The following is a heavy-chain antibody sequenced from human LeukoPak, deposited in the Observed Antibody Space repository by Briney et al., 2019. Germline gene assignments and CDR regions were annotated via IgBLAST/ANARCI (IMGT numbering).Heavy chain of an antibody. CDR1: GGSISSSNW. J-gene: IGHJ4*02. V-gene: IGHV4-4*02. Sequence: SGTLSLTCAVSGGSISSSNWWSWVRQPPGKGLEWIGEIYHSGSTNYNPSLKSRVTISVDKSKNQFSLKLSSVTAADTVVYYCARGIRYFDWLLDYWGQGTLVTVSS. D-gene: IGHD3-9*01. CDR3: ARGIRYFDWLLDY. CDR2: IYHSGST.